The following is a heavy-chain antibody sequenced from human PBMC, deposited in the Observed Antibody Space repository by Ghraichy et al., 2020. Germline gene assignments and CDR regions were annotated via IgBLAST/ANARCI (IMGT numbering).Heavy chain of an antibody. J-gene: IGHJ4*02. D-gene: IGHD3-10*01. CDR2: INHSGST. CDR3: ARGGSWFGELLQREVYFDY. CDR1: GGSFSGYY. Sequence: SQTLSLTCAVYGGSFSGYYWSWIRQPPGKGLEWIGEINHSGSTNYYPSLKSRVTISVDTSKNQFSLKLSSVTAADTAVYYCARGGSWFGELLQREVYFDYWGQGTLVTVSS. V-gene: IGHV4-34*01.